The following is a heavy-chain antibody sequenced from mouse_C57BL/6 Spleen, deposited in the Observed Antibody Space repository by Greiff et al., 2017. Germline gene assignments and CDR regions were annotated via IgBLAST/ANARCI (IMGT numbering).Heavy chain of an antibody. D-gene: IGHD2-4*01. CDR3: ASPYDYDEGNWYVDV. V-gene: IGHV1-72*01. CDR2: IDPNSGGT. CDR1: GYTFTSYW. Sequence: QVQLKQPGAELVKPGASVKLSCKASGYTFTSYWMHWVKQRPGRGLEWIGRIDPNSGGTKYNEKFKSKATLTVDKPSSTAYMQLSSLTSEDSAVYECASPYDYDEGNWYVDVWGTGTTVTVSS. J-gene: IGHJ1*03.